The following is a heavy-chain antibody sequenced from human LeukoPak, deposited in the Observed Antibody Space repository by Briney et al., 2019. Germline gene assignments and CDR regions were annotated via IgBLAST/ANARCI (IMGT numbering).Heavy chain of an antibody. CDR1: GGSFSGYY. D-gene: IGHD3-10*01. CDR3: ARQTYYYGSGSYYTDYYYYYYMDV. Sequence: SETLSLTCAVYGGSFSGYYWSWIRQPPGKGLEWIGEINHSGSTNYNPSLKSRVTISVDTSKNQFSLKLSSVTAADTAVYYCARQTYYYGSGSYYTDYYYYYYMDVWGKGTTVTISS. J-gene: IGHJ6*03. CDR2: INHSGST. V-gene: IGHV4-34*01.